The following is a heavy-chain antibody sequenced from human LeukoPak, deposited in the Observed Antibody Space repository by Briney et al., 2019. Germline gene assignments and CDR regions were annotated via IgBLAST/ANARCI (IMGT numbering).Heavy chain of an antibody. V-gene: IGHV3-23*01. Sequence: PGGSLRLSCAASGFTFGTYAMSWLRKAPGKGLEWVSCISGSGGTTYYADSVKGRFTVPRDNSKNTLFLQMNSLRPEDTAVYYCAKDTGSSGWYRLKPDYWGQGALVTVSS. CDR1: GFTFGTYA. CDR2: ISGSGGTT. D-gene: IGHD6-19*01. J-gene: IGHJ4*02. CDR3: AKDTGSSGWYRLKPDY.